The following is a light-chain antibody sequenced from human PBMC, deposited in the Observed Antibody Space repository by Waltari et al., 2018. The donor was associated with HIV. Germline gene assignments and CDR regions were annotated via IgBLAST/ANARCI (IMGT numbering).Light chain of an antibody. CDR1: QSIRGSQ. CDR2: AAS. Sequence: EIVLTQSPGTLSLSPGERATLACRASQSIRGSQLAWYQLKPGQPPRLLIHAASDRATGVPDRFSGSGSGTYFTLTVNRLEAEDFAVYFCQQYGNSPRTFGQGTKVEAK. V-gene: IGKV3-20*01. CDR3: QQYGNSPRT. J-gene: IGKJ1*01.